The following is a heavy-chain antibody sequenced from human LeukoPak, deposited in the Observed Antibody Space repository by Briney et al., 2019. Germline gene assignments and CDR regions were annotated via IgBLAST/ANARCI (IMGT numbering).Heavy chain of an antibody. Sequence: PSETLSLTCAVYGGSFSSYYWSWIRQPPGKGLEWIGYIYYSGSTNYNPSLKSRVTISLDTSKNQFSLKLNSVTAADTAVYYCARVGQYCGRDCYSEGWFDPWGQGTLVTVSS. CDR3: ARVGQYCGRDCYSEGWFDP. CDR2: IYYSGST. V-gene: IGHV4-59*01. CDR1: GGSFSSYY. J-gene: IGHJ5*02. D-gene: IGHD2-21*02.